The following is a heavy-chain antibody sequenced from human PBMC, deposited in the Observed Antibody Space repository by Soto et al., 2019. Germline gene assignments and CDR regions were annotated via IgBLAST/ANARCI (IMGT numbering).Heavy chain of an antibody. CDR3: ARAPYCGGDCYSPYYYGMDV. CDR1: GGSISSSIYF. D-gene: IGHD2-21*02. J-gene: IGHJ6*02. V-gene: IGHV4-39*07. Sequence: SETLSLTCSVSGGSISSSIYFWGWIRQPPGKGLEWIGSIYYSGSTYYNPSLKSRVTVSVDTSKNQFSLKLSSVTAADTAVYYCARAPYCGGDCYSPYYYGMDVWGQGTTVTVSS. CDR2: IYYSGST.